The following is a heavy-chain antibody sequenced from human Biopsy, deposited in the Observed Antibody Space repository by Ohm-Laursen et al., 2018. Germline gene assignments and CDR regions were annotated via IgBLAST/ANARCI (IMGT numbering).Heavy chain of an antibody. V-gene: IGHV4-59*08. CDR2: IYYSGST. CDR1: GDSIFNYY. Sequence: SETLSLTCNVSGDSIFNYYWSWIRQPPGKGLEWIGNIYYSGSTNYNPSLKSRVTISIDTSKNQFTLNVNSVTATDTALYYCASLRMDGLFDQWGQGTLVTASS. D-gene: IGHD2-15*01. J-gene: IGHJ4*02. CDR3: ASLRMDGLFDQ.